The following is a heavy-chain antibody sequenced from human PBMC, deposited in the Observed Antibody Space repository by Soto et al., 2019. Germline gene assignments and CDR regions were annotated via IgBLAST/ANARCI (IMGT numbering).Heavy chain of an antibody. CDR3: APPAYFCSADSCHHPFYF. J-gene: IGHJ4*02. Sequence: SGRTVGHPTHPRTLTCTFSVFPLSTRGEGGGWIGEPPGKALHWLALIFSDGDKRYSPSLNNNFSLAKDTSKIQVVLTITNMDPVDTATYYCAPPAYFCSADSCHHPFYFWGQGTLVTVSS. CDR1: VFPLSTRGEG. CDR2: IFSDGDK. V-gene: IGHV2-5*02. D-gene: IGHD2-15*01.